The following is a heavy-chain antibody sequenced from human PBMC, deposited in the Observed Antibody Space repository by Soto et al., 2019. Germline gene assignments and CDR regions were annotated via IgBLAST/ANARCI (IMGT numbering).Heavy chain of an antibody. CDR2: ISYDGSNK. CDR3: AREVTTYYYYYGMDV. CDR1: GFTFSSYA. D-gene: IGHD4-17*01. J-gene: IGHJ6*02. Sequence: QVQLVESGGGVVQPGRSLRLSCAASGFTFSSYAMHWVRQAPGKGLEWVAVISYDGSNKYYADSMKGRFTISRDNSKSTLYLQMNSLRAEDTAVYYCAREVTTYYYYYGMDVWGQGTTVTVSS. V-gene: IGHV3-30-3*01.